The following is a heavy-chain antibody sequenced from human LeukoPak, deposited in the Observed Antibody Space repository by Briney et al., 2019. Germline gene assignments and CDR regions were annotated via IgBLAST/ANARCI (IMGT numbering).Heavy chain of an antibody. CDR2: IYYSGTT. CDR1: GGSISSYY. CDR3: ARGTYYSGSGSYDYYYGMDV. J-gene: IGHJ6*02. V-gene: IGHV4-59*01. D-gene: IGHD3-10*01. Sequence: PSETLSLTCTVSGGSISSYYWNWIRQPPGKGLEWIGYIYYSGTTNYNPSLRSQVTISVDTSKNQFSLKLRSVTAADTAVYHCARGTYYSGSGSYDYYYGMDVWGQGTTVTVSS.